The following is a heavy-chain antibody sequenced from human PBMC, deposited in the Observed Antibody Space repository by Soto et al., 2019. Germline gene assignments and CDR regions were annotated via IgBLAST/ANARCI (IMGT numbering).Heavy chain of an antibody. V-gene: IGHV3-48*02. CDR1: GFSSSSYA. CDR3: VRMGFCSGASCNHYFYYYAMDV. D-gene: IGHD2-15*01. Sequence: DVQLVETGGGLVQPGWSLRLSCAVSGFSSSSYAMNWVRQAPGKGLEWVSFISSRGTTIYYADSVEGRFPISRDNSQNSLFLQMDSLRDEDTAVYYCVRMGFCSGASCNHYFYYYAMDVWGQGTTVIVSS. J-gene: IGHJ6*02. CDR2: ISSRGTTI.